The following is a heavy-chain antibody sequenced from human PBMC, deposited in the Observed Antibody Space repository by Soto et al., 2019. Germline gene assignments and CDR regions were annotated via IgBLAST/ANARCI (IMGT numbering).Heavy chain of an antibody. J-gene: IGHJ6*02. CDR1: GDSVSSNSAA. CDR2: TYYRSKWYN. V-gene: IGHV6-1*01. D-gene: IGHD5-18*01. Sequence: SQTLSLTCAISGDSVSSNSAAWNWIRQSPSRGLEWLGRTYYRSKWYNDSAVSVKSRIIINPDTSKNQFSLQLNSVTPEDTAVYYCARDLGYSYGLVYYYYGMDVWGQGTTVTVSS. CDR3: ARDLGYSYGLVYYYYGMDV.